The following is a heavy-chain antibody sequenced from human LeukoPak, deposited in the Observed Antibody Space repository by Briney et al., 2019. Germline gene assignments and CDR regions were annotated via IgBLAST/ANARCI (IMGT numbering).Heavy chain of an antibody. Sequence: SGGSLRLSCAASGFTFSSYSMNWVRQAPGKGLEWVSSISSSSSYIYYADSVKGRFTISRDNAKNSLYLQMNSLRAEDTAVYYCARAADDHGDYGDYYYGMDVWGQGTTVTVSS. CDR2: ISSSSSYI. V-gene: IGHV3-21*01. D-gene: IGHD4-17*01. CDR3: ARAADDHGDYGDYYYGMDV. J-gene: IGHJ6*02. CDR1: GFTFSSYS.